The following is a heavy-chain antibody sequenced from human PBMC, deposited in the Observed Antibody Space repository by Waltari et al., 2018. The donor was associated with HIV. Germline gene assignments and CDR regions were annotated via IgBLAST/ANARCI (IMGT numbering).Heavy chain of an antibody. CDR1: GFTFSSYW. CDR2: CNSDGSAA. D-gene: IGHD3-3*01. Sequence: EVQLVESGGGLAQPGGSLRLSCMSSGFTFSSYWINWVRQAPGKGLVWVSLCNSDGSAASYADSVKGRFTIFRDNAKNTVYLQMNSLRADDTAVYYCPRGDYRIAIFGVVKDDYYGLDVWGQGTTVIVSS. J-gene: IGHJ6*02. CDR3: PRGDYRIAIFGVVKDDYYGLDV. V-gene: IGHV3-74*01.